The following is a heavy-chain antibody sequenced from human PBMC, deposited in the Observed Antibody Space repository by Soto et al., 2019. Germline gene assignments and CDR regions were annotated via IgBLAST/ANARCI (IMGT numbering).Heavy chain of an antibody. CDR1: GGTFSSYA. J-gene: IGHJ3*02. Sequence: SVKVSCKASGGTFSSYAISWVRQAPGQGLEWMGGIIPIFGTANYAQKFQGRVTITADESTSTAYMELSSLRSEDTAVYYCARAHRSFTMVRGGTPPGAFDILRQGTMVTVSS. D-gene: IGHD3-10*01. V-gene: IGHV1-69*13. CDR2: IIPIFGTA. CDR3: ARAHRSFTMVRGGTPPGAFDI.